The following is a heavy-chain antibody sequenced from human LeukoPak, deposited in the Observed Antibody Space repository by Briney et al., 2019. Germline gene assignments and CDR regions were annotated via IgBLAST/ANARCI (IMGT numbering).Heavy chain of an antibody. CDR1: GFTFSSYA. CDR3: AKESQLRH. J-gene: IGHJ4*02. D-gene: IGHD6-6*01. Sequence: GGSLRLSCAASGFTFSSYAMSWVRQAPGKGLEWVAVIWYDGSNKYYADSVKGRFTISRDNSKNTLYLQMNSLRAEDTAVYYCAKESQLRHWGQGTLVTVSS. V-gene: IGHV3-33*06. CDR2: IWYDGSNK.